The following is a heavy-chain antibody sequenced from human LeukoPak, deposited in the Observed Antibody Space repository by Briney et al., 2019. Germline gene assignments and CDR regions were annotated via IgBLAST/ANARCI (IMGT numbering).Heavy chain of an antibody. V-gene: IGHV4-59*01. D-gene: IGHD3-10*02. CDR3: ARSTGSTMFIDY. CDR1: GGSISPYY. CDR2: IYYSGNT. J-gene: IGHJ4*02. Sequence: TSQTLSLTCTVAGGSISPYYWSWIRQPPGKGLEWLGYIYYSGNTDYNPSLKSRVAISVDTSKNQFSLKLSSVTAADTAVYYCARSTGSTMFIDYWGQGTLVTVSS.